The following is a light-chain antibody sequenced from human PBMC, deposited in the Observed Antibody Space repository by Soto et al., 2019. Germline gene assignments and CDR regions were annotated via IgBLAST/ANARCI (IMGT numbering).Light chain of an antibody. CDR2: AAS. J-gene: IGKJ4*01. CDR3: QQADSFPLT. CDR1: QNINTW. Sequence: DIQMTQSPSSVSASVGDKVVITCRASQNINTWLAWYQQKPGEAPKLLIFAASRLEKAVPSRFSGSGSGTDFTLTISDLQTEDFATYYCQQADSFPLTFGGGTKVEIK. V-gene: IGKV1D-12*01.